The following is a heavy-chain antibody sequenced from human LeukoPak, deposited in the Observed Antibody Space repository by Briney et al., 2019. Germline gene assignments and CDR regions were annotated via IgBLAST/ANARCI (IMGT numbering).Heavy chain of an antibody. V-gene: IGHV3-21*01. D-gene: IGHD5-24*01. CDR3: ARDGSVQEMATIPYET. CDR2: ISSSSSYI. J-gene: IGHJ5*02. CDR1: GFTFSSYS. Sequence: GGSVRLSCAASGFTFSSYSMNWVRQAPGKGLEWVSSISSSSSYIYYADSVKGRFTISRDNAKNSLYLQMNSLRAEDTAVYYCARDGSVQEMATIPYETWGQGTLVTVSS.